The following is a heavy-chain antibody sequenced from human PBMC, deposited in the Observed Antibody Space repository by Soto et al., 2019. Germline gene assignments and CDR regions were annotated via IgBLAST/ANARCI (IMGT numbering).Heavy chain of an antibody. D-gene: IGHD2-21*01. V-gene: IGHV3-11*06. CDR2: ISPRSTFR. Sequence: GSLRLSCATSGFSISDSYMSWIRQAPGKGLEWISYISPRSTFRDYADPLKGRFTISRDSVKNSVYLQMNNLTADDTGVYYCARGGGGGLFDPWGQGSLVTVSS. CDR3: ARGGGGGLFDP. J-gene: IGHJ5*02. CDR1: GFSISDSY.